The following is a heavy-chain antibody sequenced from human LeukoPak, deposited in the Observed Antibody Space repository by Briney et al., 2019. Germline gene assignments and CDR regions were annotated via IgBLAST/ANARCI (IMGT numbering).Heavy chain of an antibody. Sequence: GGSLRLSCAASGFTVSSNYMTWVRQAPGKGLEWVSVIYTGDSTSYADSVKGRFTISRDNSKNTLYLQMNSLRAEDTAVYYCATSSGWYGSAFDIWGQGTTVTVSS. CDR1: GFTVSSNY. CDR2: IYTGDST. V-gene: IGHV3-53*01. D-gene: IGHD6-19*01. CDR3: ATSSGWYGSAFDI. J-gene: IGHJ3*02.